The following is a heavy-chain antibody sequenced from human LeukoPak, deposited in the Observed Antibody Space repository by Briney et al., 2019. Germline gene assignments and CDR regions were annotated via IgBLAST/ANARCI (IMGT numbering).Heavy chain of an antibody. V-gene: IGHV4-59*01. CDR2: IYYSGTT. CDR1: GGSISSYY. J-gene: IGHJ4*02. Sequence: PSETLSLTCTVSGGSISSYYWSWIRQPPGKGLEWIGYIYYSGTTNYNPSLKSRVTISVDTSKNQFSLKLSSVTAADTAVYYCAFGYSYSQGLDYWGQGTLVTVSS. CDR3: AFGYSYSQGLDY. D-gene: IGHD5-18*01.